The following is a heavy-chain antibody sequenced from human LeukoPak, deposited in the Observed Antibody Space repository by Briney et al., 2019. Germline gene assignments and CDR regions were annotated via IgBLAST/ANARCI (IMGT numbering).Heavy chain of an antibody. CDR2: INPNSGGT. V-gene: IGHV1-2*02. CDR1: GFIFTGYY. CDR3: ARDHPSSSGWYGRVEAFDL. J-gene: IGHJ3*01. Sequence: KPGGSLRLSCAASGFIFTGYYMHWVRQAPGQGLEWMGWINPNSGGTNYAQKFQGRVTMTRDTSISTAYMDLSRLTSADTAVYYCARDHPSSSGWYGRVEAFDLWGQGTTVTVSS. D-gene: IGHD6-19*01.